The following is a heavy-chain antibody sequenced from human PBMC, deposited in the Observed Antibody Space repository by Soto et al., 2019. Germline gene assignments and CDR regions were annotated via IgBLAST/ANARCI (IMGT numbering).Heavy chain of an antibody. CDR1: GGTFSSYA. V-gene: IGHV1-69*13. CDR3: ASNYPGIAVAGTGYYYGMDV. Sequence: SVKVSCKASGGTFSSYAISWVREAPGQGLEWMGGIIPIFGTANYAQKFQGRVTITADESTSTAYMELSSLRSEDTAVYYCASNYPGIAVAGTGYYYGMDVWGQGTTVTVSS. J-gene: IGHJ6*02. CDR2: IIPIFGTA. D-gene: IGHD6-19*01.